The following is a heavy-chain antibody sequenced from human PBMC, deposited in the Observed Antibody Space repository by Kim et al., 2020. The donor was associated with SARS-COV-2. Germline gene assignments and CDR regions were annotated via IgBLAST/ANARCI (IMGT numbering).Heavy chain of an antibody. Sequence: SVKVSCKASGGTFSSYAISWVRQAPGQGLEWMGGIIPIFGTANYAQKFQGRVTITADESTSTAYMELSSLRSEDTAVYYCARERGYSYGYPSEFDYWGQGTLVTVSS. CDR3: ARERGYSYGYPSEFDY. J-gene: IGHJ4*02. D-gene: IGHD5-18*01. V-gene: IGHV1-69*13. CDR2: IIPIFGTA. CDR1: GGTFSSYA.